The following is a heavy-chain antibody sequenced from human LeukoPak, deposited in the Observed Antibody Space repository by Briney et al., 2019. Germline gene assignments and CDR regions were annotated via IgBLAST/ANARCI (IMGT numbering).Heavy chain of an antibody. J-gene: IGHJ3*02. CDR3: ARDLPGSVRWLQLSPDVFNI. D-gene: IGHD5-24*01. V-gene: IGHV4-39*07. Sequence: PSETLSLTCTVSGGSISSSSYYWGWIRQPPGKGLEWIGSIYYSGSTYYNPSLKSRVTISVDTSKNKFSLKLSSVTAADTAVYYCARDLPGSVRWLQLSPDVFNIWGQGTVVTVSS. CDR2: IYYSGST. CDR1: GGSISSSSYY.